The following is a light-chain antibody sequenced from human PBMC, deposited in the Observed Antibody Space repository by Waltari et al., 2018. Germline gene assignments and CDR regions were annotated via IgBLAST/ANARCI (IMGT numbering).Light chain of an antibody. CDR3: CSYRGGGTLF. V-gene: IGLV2-11*01. CDR2: DVS. J-gene: IGLJ7*01. Sequence: QAALTQPPSVSKSLGQSVTIPCTGTSSDVGGYNDVSWYQQYPRPAPRLLIDDVSKRPSGVSDCFPGSKSGNTASLTQSGLQAEDEADYYCCSYRGGGTLFFGGGTRLTVL. CDR1: SSDVGGYND.